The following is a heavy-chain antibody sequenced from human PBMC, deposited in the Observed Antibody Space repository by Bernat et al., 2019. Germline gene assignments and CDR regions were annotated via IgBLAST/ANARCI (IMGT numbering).Heavy chain of an antibody. Sequence: EVQLVESGGALVQPGGSLRLSCAASGFSFSSYGMSWVRQAPGKGLEWVSTVIGSGSSTYYADSVKGRFTISRDNSRDTLYLQMNSLRAEDTAVYYCARDTRDSDFDYWGQGTLVTVSS. CDR3: ARDTRDSDFDY. J-gene: IGHJ4*02. D-gene: IGHD5-18*01. V-gene: IGHV3-23*04. CDR2: VIGSGSST. CDR1: GFSFSSYG.